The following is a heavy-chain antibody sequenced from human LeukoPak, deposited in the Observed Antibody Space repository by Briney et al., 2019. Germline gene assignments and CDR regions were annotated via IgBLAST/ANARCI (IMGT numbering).Heavy chain of an antibody. J-gene: IGHJ4*02. CDR1: GFNFGTFA. V-gene: IGHV3-48*01. CDR3: VRRRDY. CDR2: ISSTTGNI. Sequence: PGGSLRLSCAASGFNFGTFAMNWVRQSPGKGLEWVSYISSTTGNIYYSDSVKGRFTVSRDDAKNSLYLQMNSLRAEGTAVYYCVRRRDYWGQGTLVIVSS.